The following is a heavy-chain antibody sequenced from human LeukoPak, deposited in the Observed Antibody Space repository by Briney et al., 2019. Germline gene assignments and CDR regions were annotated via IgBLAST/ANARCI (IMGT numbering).Heavy chain of an antibody. CDR1: GYTFTSYD. CDR3: ARGPYDSSGYRFDY. D-gene: IGHD3-22*01. V-gene: IGHV1-8*03. J-gene: IGHJ4*02. CDR2: MNPNSGNT. Sequence: GASVKVSCKASGYTFTSYDINWVRQATGQGLEWMGWMNPNSGNTGYAQKFQGRVTITRNTSISTAYMELSSLISEDTAVYYCARGPYDSSGYRFDYWGQGTLVTVSS.